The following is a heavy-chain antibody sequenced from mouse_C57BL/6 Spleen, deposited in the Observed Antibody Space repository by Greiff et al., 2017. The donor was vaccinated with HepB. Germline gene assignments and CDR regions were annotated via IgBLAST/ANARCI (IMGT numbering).Heavy chain of an antibody. CDR1: GFSLTSYG. CDR2: IWRGGST. CDR3: AKKGGNYPYYAMDY. Sequence: VQLQQSGPGLVQPSQSLSITCTVSGFSLTSYGVHWVRQSPGKGLEWLGEIWRGGSTDYNAAFMSRLSITKDNSKSQVFFKMNSLQADDTAIYYCAKKGGNYPYYAMDYWGQGTSVTVSS. D-gene: IGHD2-1*01. V-gene: IGHV2-5*01. J-gene: IGHJ4*01.